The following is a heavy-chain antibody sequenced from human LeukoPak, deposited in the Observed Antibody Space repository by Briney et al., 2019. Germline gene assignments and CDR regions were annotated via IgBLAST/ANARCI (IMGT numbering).Heavy chain of an antibody. D-gene: IGHD3-22*01. Sequence: GGSLRLSCAASGFTFDDYAMHWVRQAPGKGLEWVSGISWNSGSIGYADSVKGRFTISRDNAKNFLYLQMNSLRAEDTALYYCAKRSSGTPFSDAFDIWGQGTMVTVSS. CDR3: AKRSSGTPFSDAFDI. CDR1: GFTFDDYA. CDR2: ISWNSGSI. V-gene: IGHV3-9*01. J-gene: IGHJ3*02.